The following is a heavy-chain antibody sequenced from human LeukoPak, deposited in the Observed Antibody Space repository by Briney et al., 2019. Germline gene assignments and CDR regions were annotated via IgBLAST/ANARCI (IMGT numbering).Heavy chain of an antibody. V-gene: IGHV1-69*06. J-gene: IGHJ4*02. CDR2: IIPIFGTA. Sequence: GASVKVSCKASGGTFSSYAISWVRQAPGQGLEWMGGIIPIFGTANYAQKFQGRVTITADKSTSTAYVELSSLRSEDTAVYYCARDDLEWNSYWGQGTLVTVSS. CDR3: ARDDLEWNSY. D-gene: IGHD3-3*01. CDR1: GGTFSSYA.